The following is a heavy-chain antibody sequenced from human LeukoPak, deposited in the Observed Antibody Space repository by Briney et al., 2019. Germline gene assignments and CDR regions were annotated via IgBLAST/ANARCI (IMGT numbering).Heavy chain of an antibody. CDR1: GGTFSSYA. CDR3: ARSGRGTYYYFDL. J-gene: IGHJ4*02. CDR2: IIPIFGTA. D-gene: IGHD5-12*01. V-gene: IGHV1-69*06. Sequence: SVKVSCKASGGTFSSYAISWVRQAPGQGLEWMGGIIPIFGTANYAQKFQGRVTITADKSTSTAYMELSSLRSEDTAVYYCARSGRGTYYYFDLWGLGTLVTVSS.